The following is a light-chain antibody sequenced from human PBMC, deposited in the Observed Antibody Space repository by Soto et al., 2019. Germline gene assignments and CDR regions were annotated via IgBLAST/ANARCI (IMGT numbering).Light chain of an antibody. CDR2: KAS. Sequence: DIQMTQSPSTLSASVGDRVTIACRASENIKSWLAWYQQQPGKAPKLLIYKASSLQSGVPSRFSGSGSGTEFTLTISSLQADDVATYYCQQDNSYPYTFGQGTRLEIK. CDR3: QQDNSYPYT. CDR1: ENIKSW. V-gene: IGKV1-5*03. J-gene: IGKJ2*01.